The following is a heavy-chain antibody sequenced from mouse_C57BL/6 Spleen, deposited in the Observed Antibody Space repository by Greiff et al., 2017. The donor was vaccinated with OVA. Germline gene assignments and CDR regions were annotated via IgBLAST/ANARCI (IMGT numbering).Heavy chain of an antibody. Sequence: VQLQESGAELVRPGASVTLSCKASGYSFTDYEMHWVKQTPVHGLEWIGAIDPETGGAAYNQKFKGKAILTADKSSSTAYMELRSLTSEDSAVYYCTRYDYSNHGGFAYWGQGTLVTVSA. CDR2: IDPETGGA. J-gene: IGHJ3*01. V-gene: IGHV1-15*01. CDR1: GYSFTDYE. CDR3: TRYDYSNHGGFAY. D-gene: IGHD2-5*01.